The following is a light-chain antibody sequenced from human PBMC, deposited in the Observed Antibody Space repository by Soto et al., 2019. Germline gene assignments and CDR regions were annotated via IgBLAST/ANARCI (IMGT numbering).Light chain of an antibody. CDR2: RNN. V-gene: IGLV1-47*01. J-gene: IGLJ2*01. CDR3: AAWDDSLSGVV. CDR1: SSNIGSNY. Sequence: QSVLTQPPSASGTPGQRVTISCSGSSSNIGSNYVYWFQQLPGTAPKLLIYRNNERPSGGPDRFSGSKSGTSASLAIGGLRSEDEADYYCAAWDDSLSGVVFGGGTKLTVL.